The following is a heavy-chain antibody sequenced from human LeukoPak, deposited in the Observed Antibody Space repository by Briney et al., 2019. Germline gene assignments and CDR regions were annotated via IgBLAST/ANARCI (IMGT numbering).Heavy chain of an antibody. CDR1: GFSFSTYS. V-gene: IGHV3-21*06. CDR2: ISSSSSYL. D-gene: IGHD6-13*01. Sequence: GGSLRLSCAASGFSFSTYSMNWVRQAPGKGLEWVSSISSSSSYLYYADSIKGRFTISRDNAKNSLFLQMNSLRAEDTAVYYCAREPIAAAGIGVDFWGQGTLVTVSS. CDR3: AREPIAAAGIGVDF. J-gene: IGHJ4*02.